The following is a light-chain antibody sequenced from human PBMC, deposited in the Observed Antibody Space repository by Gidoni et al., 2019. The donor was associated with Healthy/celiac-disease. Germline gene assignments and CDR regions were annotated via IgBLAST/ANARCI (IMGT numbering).Light chain of an antibody. CDR1: QSVSSN. CDR2: GAS. Sequence: EIVMTQSPATLPVSPGERATSSCRASQSVSSNLAWYQQKPGQAPRLLIYGASTRATGIPARFSDSGSGTEFTLTISSLQSEDFAVYYCQQYNNWPPFTFGQGTRLEIK. CDR3: QQYNNWPPFT. J-gene: IGKJ5*01. V-gene: IGKV3-15*01.